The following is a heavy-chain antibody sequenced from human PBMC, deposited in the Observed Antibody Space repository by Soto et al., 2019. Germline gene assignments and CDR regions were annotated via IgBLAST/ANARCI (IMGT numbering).Heavy chain of an antibody. J-gene: IGHJ4*02. V-gene: IGHV5-10-1*01. CDR2: IDPSDSYI. CDR3: ARHTRDTTSLFDS. Sequence: ISGEGCGGKVASSWRTWVRKVPGKGLEWIGRIDPSDSYINYSPSFQGHVTFSVDQPMNTAYLQWSSLKASDTAMYYCARHTRDTTSLFDSCGPG. D-gene: IGHD5-18*01. CDR1: GGKVASSW.